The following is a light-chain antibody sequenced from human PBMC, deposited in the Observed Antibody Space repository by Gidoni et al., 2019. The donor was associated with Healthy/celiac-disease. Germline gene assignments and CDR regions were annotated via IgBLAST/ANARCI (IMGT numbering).Light chain of an antibody. Sequence: SYELTQPPSVSVAPGQTASITCSGDKLGDKSACWYQQKPGQSPVLVIYQDSKRPSGFPERFSGSNSGNTATLTISGTQAMDEADYYCQAWDSSTVVFGGGTKLPVL. CDR1: KLGDKS. CDR3: QAWDSSTVV. CDR2: QDS. J-gene: IGLJ2*01. V-gene: IGLV3-1*01.